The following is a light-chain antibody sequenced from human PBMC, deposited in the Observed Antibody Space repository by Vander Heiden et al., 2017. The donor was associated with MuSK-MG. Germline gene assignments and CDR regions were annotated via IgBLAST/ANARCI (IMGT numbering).Light chain of an antibody. CDR2: SNN. J-gene: IGLJ2*01. Sequence: QSVLTQPPSASGTPGQRVTISCSGSSSNIGSNTVNWYQQLPGTAPKLLINSNNKRTSGGPDRFSGSKSGTSASLAISGLQSEEEADDHCEAWDDSLNGHVVFGGGTKLTVL. CDR3: EAWDDSLNGHVV. CDR1: SSNIGSNT. V-gene: IGLV1-44*01.